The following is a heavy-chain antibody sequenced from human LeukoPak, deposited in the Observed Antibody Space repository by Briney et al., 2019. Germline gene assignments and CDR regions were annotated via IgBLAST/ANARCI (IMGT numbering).Heavy chain of an antibody. CDR2: IYHSGTT. V-gene: IGHV4-4*01. CDR3: VRVVVVSATLKDWFDP. Sequence: SEALSLTCAVSNGSISSTNWWSWVRPSPGKGLEYIGEIYHSGTTNYNPSLKSRVTISLDKSKNHFSLKLTSVTAADTAVYCCVRVVVVSATLKDWFDPWGQGILVTVSS. J-gene: IGHJ5*02. D-gene: IGHD2-15*01. CDR1: NGSISSTNW.